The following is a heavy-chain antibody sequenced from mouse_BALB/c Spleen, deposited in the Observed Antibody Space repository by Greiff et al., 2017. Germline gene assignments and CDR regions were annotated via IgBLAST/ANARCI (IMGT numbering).Heavy chain of an antibody. Sequence: VQLQQSGAELAKPGASVKMSCKASGYTFTSYWMHWVKQRPGQGLEWIGYINPSTGYTEYNQKFKDKATLTADKSSSTAYMQLSSLTSEDSAVYYCARSYGNPGAWFAYWGQGTLVTVSA. J-gene: IGHJ3*01. V-gene: IGHV1-7*01. CDR3: ARSYGNPGAWFAY. CDR1: GYTFTSYW. D-gene: IGHD2-1*01. CDR2: INPSTGYT.